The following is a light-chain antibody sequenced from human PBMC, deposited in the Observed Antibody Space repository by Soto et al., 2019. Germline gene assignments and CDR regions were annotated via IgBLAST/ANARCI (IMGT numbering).Light chain of an antibody. V-gene: IGLV4-69*01. J-gene: IGLJ2*01. CDR3: QTWGTGIVI. CDR1: SGHSNYA. CDR2: LNGDGSH. Sequence: QSVLTQSPSASASLGASVKLTCTLSSGHSNYAIAWHQQQPEKGPRYLMKLNGDGSHSKRDGIPNRFSGSSSGAERYLTISSLQSEDEADYFCQTWGTGIVIFGGGTKLTVL.